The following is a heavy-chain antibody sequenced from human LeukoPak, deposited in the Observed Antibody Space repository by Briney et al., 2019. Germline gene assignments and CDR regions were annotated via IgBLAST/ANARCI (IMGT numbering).Heavy chain of an antibody. D-gene: IGHD6-13*01. J-gene: IGHJ4*02. Sequence: SQTLSLTCTVSGGSISSGSYYWSWIRQPAGKGLEWIGRIYTSGSTNYNPSLKSRVTISVDTSKNQFSLKLSSVTAADTAVYYCARYSSRGDYWGQGTLVTVSS. CDR2: IYTSGST. CDR3: ARYSSRGDY. V-gene: IGHV4-61*02. CDR1: GGSISSGSYY.